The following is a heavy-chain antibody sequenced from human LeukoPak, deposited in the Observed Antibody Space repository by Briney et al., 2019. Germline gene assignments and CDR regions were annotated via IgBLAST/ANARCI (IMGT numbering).Heavy chain of an antibody. Sequence: SETLSLTCTVSGGSISSSSYYWGWIRQPPGKGLEWIGTIYYSGSTYYSPSLKSRVTISVDTSQNQFSLTVNSVTAADTTVYYCARLYYYYYYMDVWGKGTTVTVSS. CDR1: GGSISSSSYY. J-gene: IGHJ6*03. CDR2: IYYSGST. V-gene: IGHV4-39*01. CDR3: ARLYYYYYYMDV.